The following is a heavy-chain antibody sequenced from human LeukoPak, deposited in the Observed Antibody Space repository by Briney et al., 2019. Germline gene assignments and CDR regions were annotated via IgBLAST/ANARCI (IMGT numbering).Heavy chain of an antibody. CDR2: INHSGST. D-gene: IGHD3-16*02. Sequence: SETLSLTCAVYGGSFSGYYWSWIRQPPGKGLEWIVEINHSGSTNYNPSLKSRVTISVDTSKNQFSLKLSSVTAADTAVYYCARGRPYYDYVWGSYRYRVPDYYFDYWGQGTLVTVSS. CDR3: ARGRPYYDYVWGSYRYRVPDYYFDY. V-gene: IGHV4-34*01. CDR1: GGSFSGYY. J-gene: IGHJ4*02.